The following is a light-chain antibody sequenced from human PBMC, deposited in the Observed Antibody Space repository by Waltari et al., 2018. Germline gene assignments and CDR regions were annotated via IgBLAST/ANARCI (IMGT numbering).Light chain of an antibody. CDR2: GVS. CDR1: LSLLHSSENTNQ. J-gene: IGKJ3*01. Sequence: DIVMTQSPDSLSVSLGESATINCKSSLSLLHSSENTNQLGLYQQKSGQSPKLLIYGVSTRESGFPDRFSGSGSVTDFTLTISSLQTEDVAVYYCQQYYSTPFTFGPGTKVDIK. CDR3: QQYYSTPFT. V-gene: IGKV4-1*01.